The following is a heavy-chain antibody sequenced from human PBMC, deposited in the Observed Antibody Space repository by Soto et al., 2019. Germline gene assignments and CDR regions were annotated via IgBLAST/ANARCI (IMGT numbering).Heavy chain of an antibody. V-gene: IGHV3-21*01. D-gene: IGHD5-12*01. CDR1: GFTFSSYS. CDR2: ISSSSSYI. Sequence: GGSLRLSCAASGFTFSSYSLNWVRQAPGKGLEWVSSISSSSSYIYYADSVKGRFTISRDNAKNSLYRQMNSLRAEDTAVYYCARGLILGGYDHWGQGTLVTVSS. J-gene: IGHJ5*02. CDR3: ARGLILGGYDH.